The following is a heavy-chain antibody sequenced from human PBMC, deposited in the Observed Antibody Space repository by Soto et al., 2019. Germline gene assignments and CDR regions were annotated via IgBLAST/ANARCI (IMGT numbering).Heavy chain of an antibody. V-gene: IGHV3-30-3*01. CDR2: ISYDGSNK. CDR1: GFTFSSYA. Sequence: GGSLRLSCAASGFTFSSYAMHWVRQAPGKGLEWVAVISYDGSNKYYADSVKGRFTISRDNSKNTLYLQMNSLRAEDTAVYYCARGPWSGLDTFDYWGQGTLVTVSS. D-gene: IGHD3-3*01. CDR3: ARGPWSGLDTFDY. J-gene: IGHJ4*02.